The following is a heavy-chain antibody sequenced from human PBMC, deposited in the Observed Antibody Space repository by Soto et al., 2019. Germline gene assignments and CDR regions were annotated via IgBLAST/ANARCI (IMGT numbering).Heavy chain of an antibody. CDR1: GFTFSSHA. CDR3: ARDARNADYDY. J-gene: IGHJ4*02. V-gene: IGHV3-48*02. CDR2: IHGTRSII. D-gene: IGHD3-16*01. Sequence: EVQLVESGGGLVQPGGSLKLSCAVSGFTFSSHAMNWVRQAPGKGLEWVAYIHGTRSIIYYADSVKGRFTISRDNAKISLYLQMDTLRYEDTALYYCARDARNADYDYWGQGTLVTVSS.